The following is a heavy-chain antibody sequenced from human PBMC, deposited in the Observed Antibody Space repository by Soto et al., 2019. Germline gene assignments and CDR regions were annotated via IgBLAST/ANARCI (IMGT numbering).Heavy chain of an antibody. CDR3: ARVVTSYLDY. Sequence: SETLSLTCTVSGGSISSGGYYWSWIRQHPGQGLEWIGYIYYSGSTYYNPSLKSRVTISLDTFKNEFSLKLSSVSAADTAVYYCARVVTSYLDYWGQGTLVTVSS. CDR2: IYYSGST. V-gene: IGHV4-31*03. CDR1: GGSISSGGYY. J-gene: IGHJ4*02. D-gene: IGHD2-21*02.